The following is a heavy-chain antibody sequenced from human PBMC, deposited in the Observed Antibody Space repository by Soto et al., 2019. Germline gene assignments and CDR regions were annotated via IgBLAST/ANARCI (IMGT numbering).Heavy chain of an antibody. CDR1: GGTFSNST. V-gene: IGHV1-69*02. D-gene: IGHD5-12*01. CDR3: ARFKLGDDY. CDR2: LIPILGLA. J-gene: IGHJ4*02. Sequence: QVQLVQSGAEVRKPGSSVKVSCQASGGTFSNSTVTWVRQAPGQGLEWMGRLIPILGLANYAQKFRGRLTITADKSTTTAYMELRSLRSEYTAIYYCARFKLGDDYWGQGTLVTVSS.